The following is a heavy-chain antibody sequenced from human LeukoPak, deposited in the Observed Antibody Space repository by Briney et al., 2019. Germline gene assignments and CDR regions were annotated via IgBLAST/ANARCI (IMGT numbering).Heavy chain of an antibody. Sequence: KPSETLSFTCTVSGGSVSSGSYYWSWIRQPPGKGLEWIGYIYYSGSTNYNPSLKSRVTISVDTSKNQFSLKLSSVTAADTAVFYCARVASGYDVFDIWGQGTMVTVSS. CDR3: ARVASGYDVFDI. D-gene: IGHD3-3*01. CDR2: IYYSGST. J-gene: IGHJ3*02. V-gene: IGHV4-61*01. CDR1: GGSVSSGSYY.